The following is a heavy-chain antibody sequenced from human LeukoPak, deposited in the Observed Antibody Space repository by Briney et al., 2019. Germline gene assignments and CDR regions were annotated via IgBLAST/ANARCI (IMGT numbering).Heavy chain of an antibody. Sequence: QSGASLRLSCAASCFTFSSYWIHWVRQPPGKGLVWVSRTNSDGSSTSYAASVKGRFTISRDNVKNTVYLQMNSLRAEDTAVYYCTRGGGGNSFGQFDSWGQGTLVTVSS. CDR3: TRGGGGNSFGQFDS. CDR1: CFTFSSYW. J-gene: IGHJ4*02. D-gene: IGHD5-18*01. CDR2: TNSDGSST. V-gene: IGHV3-74*01.